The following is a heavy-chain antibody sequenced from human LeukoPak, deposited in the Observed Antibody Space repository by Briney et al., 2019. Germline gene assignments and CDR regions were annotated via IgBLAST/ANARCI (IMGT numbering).Heavy chain of an antibody. V-gene: IGHV3-7*01. J-gene: IGHJ4*02. D-gene: IGHD3-3*01. Sequence: GGSLRLSCATSGFTFSSYWMSWVRQAPGKGPEWVAFINQDGSKKYFVGSLKGRFTISRDNGKNSMYLQMNSLRVEDTAVYYCARDPNDFWSGLLFDYWGQGTLATVSS. CDR2: INQDGSKK. CDR3: ARDPNDFWSGLLFDY. CDR1: GFTFSSYW.